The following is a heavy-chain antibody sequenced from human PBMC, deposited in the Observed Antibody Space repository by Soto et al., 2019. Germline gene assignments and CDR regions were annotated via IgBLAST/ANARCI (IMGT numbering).Heavy chain of an antibody. Sequence: GGSLRLSCAASGFTFSAYSVNWVRQAPGKGLEWVSYISSGSKTIYYADSVKGRFTVSRDNAKNSQYLQMNSLRGEDTAVYYCARLRGRRYYDSSGYPYYYYGMDVWGQGTTVTVSS. V-gene: IGHV3-48*01. CDR2: ISSGSKTI. CDR1: GFTFSAYS. D-gene: IGHD3-22*01. CDR3: ARLRGRRYYDSSGYPYYYYGMDV. J-gene: IGHJ6*02.